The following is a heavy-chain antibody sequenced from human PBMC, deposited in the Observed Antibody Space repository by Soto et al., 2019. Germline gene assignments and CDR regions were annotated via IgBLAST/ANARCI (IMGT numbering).Heavy chain of an antibody. D-gene: IGHD2-2*01. V-gene: IGHV5-51*01. J-gene: IGHJ6*02. CDR3: ARGISDYVVVVPAALDV. CDR1: GYTFTDYW. Sequence: GESLKISCKGSGYTFTDYWIGWVRQLPGKGLEWMGIIYPGDSDTRYSPSFQGHVTITVDKSTNTAYLQWNTLRADDTAVYFCARGISDYVVVVPAALDVWGQGTTVTVSS. CDR2: IYPGDSDT.